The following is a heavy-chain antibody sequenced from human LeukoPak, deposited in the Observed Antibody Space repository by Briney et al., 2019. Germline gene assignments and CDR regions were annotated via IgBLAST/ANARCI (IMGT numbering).Heavy chain of an antibody. V-gene: IGHV4-59*08. J-gene: IGHJ4*02. CDR3: AVGHYYHSSGYLFDS. CDR1: GGSNSSYY. CDR2: IYYSGST. D-gene: IGHD3-22*01. Sequence: SGTLSLTCTVSGGSNSSYYWSWIRQPPGKGLEWIGYIYYSGSTNYNPSLKSRVTISVDTSKNQFSLKLSSVPAADTAVYYCAVGHYYHSSGYLFDSWGQGTLVTLSS.